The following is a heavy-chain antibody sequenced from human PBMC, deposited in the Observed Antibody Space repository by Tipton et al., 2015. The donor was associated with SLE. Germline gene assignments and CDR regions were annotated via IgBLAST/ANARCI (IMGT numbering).Heavy chain of an antibody. V-gene: IGHV4-59*11. Sequence: LRLSCTVSGGSISSHYWSWFRQPPGKGLEWIGYIHYRGNTKYNPSLKSRVTMSVDTSKNQFSLSVNSVTAADTAVYYCARSMLTTKRVFDYWGQGTLVTVSS. D-gene: IGHD3-16*01. J-gene: IGHJ4*02. CDR1: GGSISSHY. CDR2: IHYRGNT. CDR3: ARSMLTTKRVFDY.